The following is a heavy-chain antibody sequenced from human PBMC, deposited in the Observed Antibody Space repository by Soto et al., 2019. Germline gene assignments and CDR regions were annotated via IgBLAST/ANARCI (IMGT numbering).Heavy chain of an antibody. Sequence: PGGSLRLSCAASGFTFSIYSMNCVRQAPAKGLEWVSYISSSSSTISYAESVKGRFTISRDNAKNPLYLQMNSLRAEDTAVYYCARDPLSLLWFGVDAFDIWGQGTMVTVSS. J-gene: IGHJ3*02. CDR1: GFTFSIYS. CDR3: ARDPLSLLWFGVDAFDI. D-gene: IGHD3-10*01. CDR2: ISSSSSTI. V-gene: IGHV3-48*01.